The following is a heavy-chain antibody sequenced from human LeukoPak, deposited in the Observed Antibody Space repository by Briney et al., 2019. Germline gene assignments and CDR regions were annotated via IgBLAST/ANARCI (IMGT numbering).Heavy chain of an antibody. CDR2: ISSSGSTI. CDR3: ARFAVPAAIGGDY. D-gene: IGHD2-2*02. V-gene: IGHV3-48*03. CDR1: GFTFSSYE. Sequence: GGSLRLSCAASGFTFSSYEMNWVRQAPGKGLEWVSYISSSGSTIYYADSVKGRFTISRDNAKNSLYLQMNSLRAEDTAVYHCARFAVPAAIGGDYWGQGTLVTVSS. J-gene: IGHJ4*02.